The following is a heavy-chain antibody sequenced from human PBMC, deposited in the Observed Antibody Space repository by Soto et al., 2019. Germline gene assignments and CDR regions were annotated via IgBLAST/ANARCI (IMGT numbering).Heavy chain of an antibody. V-gene: IGHV1-8*01. D-gene: IGHD3-9*01. CDR2: MNPNSGNT. CDR1: GYTFTSYD. J-gene: IGHJ6*03. CDR3: ARGLDYHILTRDTLLPSYYYYDMDV. Sequence: ASVKVSCKASGYTFTSYDINWVRQATGQGLEWMGWMNPNSGNTGYAQKFQGRVTMTRNTSISTAYMELSSLRSEDTAVYYCARGLDYHILTRDTLLPSYYYYDMDVWGKGTTVTVSS.